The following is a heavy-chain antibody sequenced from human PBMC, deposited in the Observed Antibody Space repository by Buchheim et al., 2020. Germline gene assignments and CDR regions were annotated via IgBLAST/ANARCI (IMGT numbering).Heavy chain of an antibody. J-gene: IGHJ4*02. V-gene: IGHV3-21*01. CDR3: ARAPGRFKDYYGSGSYIDY. D-gene: IGHD3-10*01. Sequence: EVQLVESGGGLVKPGGSLRLSCAASGFTFSSYSMNWVRQAPGKGLEWVSSISSSSSYIYYADSVKGRFTISRDNAKNSLYLQMNSLRAEDTAVYYCARAPGRFKDYYGSGSYIDYWGQGTL. CDR1: GFTFSSYS. CDR2: ISSSSSYI.